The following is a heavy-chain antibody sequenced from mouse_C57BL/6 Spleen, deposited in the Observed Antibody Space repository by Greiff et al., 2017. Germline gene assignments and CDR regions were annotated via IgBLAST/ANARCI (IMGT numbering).Heavy chain of an antibody. Sequence: EVKVVESEGGLVQPGSSMKLSCTASGFTFSDYYMAWVRQVPEKGLEWVANINYDGSSTYYLDSLKSRFIISRDNAKNILYLQMSSLKSEDTATYYCARGLTGPYYAMDYWGQGTSVTVSS. CDR2: INYDGSST. V-gene: IGHV5-16*01. CDR3: ARGLTGPYYAMDY. J-gene: IGHJ4*01. D-gene: IGHD4-1*01. CDR1: GFTFSDYY.